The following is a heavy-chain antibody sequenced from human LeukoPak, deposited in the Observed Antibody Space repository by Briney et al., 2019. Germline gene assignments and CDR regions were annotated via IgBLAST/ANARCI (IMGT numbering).Heavy chain of an antibody. CDR3: AREGKGGTWFNAVDV. V-gene: IGHV3-30*04. CDR2: ISYDGSNK. Sequence: GGSLRLSCAASGFTFSSYAMHWVRQAPGKGLEWVAVISYDGSNKYYADSVKGRFTISRDNSKNTLYLQMNSLRAEDTAVYYCAREGKGGTWFNAVDVWGQGTMVTVSS. CDR1: GFTFSSYA. D-gene: IGHD6-13*01. J-gene: IGHJ3*01.